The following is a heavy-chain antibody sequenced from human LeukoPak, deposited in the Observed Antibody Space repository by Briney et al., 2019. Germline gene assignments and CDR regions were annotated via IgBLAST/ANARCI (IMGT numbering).Heavy chain of an antibody. J-gene: IGHJ6*02. CDR3: ARIYCSSTSCPRYYYYYGMDV. Sequence: ASVKVSRKASGGTFSGYAISWVRQAPGQGLEWMGGIIPIFGTANYAQKFQGRVTITADESTSTAYMELSSLRSEDTAVYYCARIYCSSTSCPRYYYYYGMDVWGQGTTVTVSS. CDR1: GGTFSGYA. D-gene: IGHD2-2*01. CDR2: IIPIFGTA. V-gene: IGHV1-69*13.